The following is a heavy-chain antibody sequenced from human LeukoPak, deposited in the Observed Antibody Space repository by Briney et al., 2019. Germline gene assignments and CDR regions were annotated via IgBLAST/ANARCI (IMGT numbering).Heavy chain of an antibody. CDR2: ISAYNGNT. Sequence: ASVKVSCKASGYTFTSYGISWVRQAPGQGLEWMGWISAYNGNTNYAQKLQGRVTMTTDTSTSTVYMELSSLRSEDTAVYFCARDACSTTICQAGGNWFDPWGQGTLVIVS. V-gene: IGHV1-18*01. CDR1: GYTFTSYG. D-gene: IGHD2-2*01. CDR3: ARDACSTTICQAGGNWFDP. J-gene: IGHJ5*02.